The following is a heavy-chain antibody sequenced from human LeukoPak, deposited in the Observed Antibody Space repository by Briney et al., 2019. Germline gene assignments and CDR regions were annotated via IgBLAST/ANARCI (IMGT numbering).Heavy chain of an antibody. J-gene: IGHJ4*01. V-gene: IGHV3-7*01. Sequence: GGSLRLTCAASEFMSSNHWMNWVRQAPGKGLEWVADINQDGSDKNYVDSVKGRFTISRDNAKTSLYLQMNSLRVEDTAVYYCAKSLRSSWLSFDYWGHGALVTVSS. CDR2: INQDGSDK. CDR1: EFMSSNHW. D-gene: IGHD5-12*01. CDR3: AKSLRSSWLSFDY.